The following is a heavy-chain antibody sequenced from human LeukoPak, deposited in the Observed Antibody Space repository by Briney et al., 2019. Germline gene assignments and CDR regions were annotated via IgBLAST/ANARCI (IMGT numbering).Heavy chain of an antibody. CDR3: ARVNYDCGAYVGAFDI. CDR2: IWYDGSNK. V-gene: IGHV3-33*01. J-gene: IGHJ3*02. D-gene: IGHD4-17*01. CDR1: GFTFSSYA. Sequence: GRSLRLSCAASGFTFSSYAMHWVRQAPGKGLEWVAVIWYDGSNKYYVDSVKGRFTISRDNSKNTLSLQMNSLRAEDTAVYYCARVNYDCGAYVGAFDIWGQGTMVTVSS.